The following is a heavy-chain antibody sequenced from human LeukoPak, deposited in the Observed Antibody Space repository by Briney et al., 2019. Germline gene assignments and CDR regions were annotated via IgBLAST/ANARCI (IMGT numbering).Heavy chain of an antibody. D-gene: IGHD3-22*01. CDR3: ATGNRYYYDSSDV. CDR1: GYSISSSSYY. CDR2: IYYSGST. J-gene: IGHJ3*01. V-gene: IGHV4-39*01. Sequence: SETLSLTCAVSGYSISSSSYYWGWIRQPPGKGLEWIGSIYYSGSTYYNPSLKSRVTISVDTSKNQFSLKLSSVTAADTAVYYCATGNRYYYDSSDVWGQGTMVTVSS.